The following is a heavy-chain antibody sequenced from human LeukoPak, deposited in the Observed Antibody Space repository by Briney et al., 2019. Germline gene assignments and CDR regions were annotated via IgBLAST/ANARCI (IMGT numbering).Heavy chain of an antibody. J-gene: IGHJ4*02. CDR2: ISGSGGGT. D-gene: IGHD2-21*01. CDR1: GITLSNYG. Sequence: GGSLRLSCQVSGITLSNYGMSWVRQAPGKGLEWVAGISGSGGGTNYAESVKGRFTISRDNSKNTLYLQMNSLRAEDTAVYFCVKRGAVIRVILVGFHKEAYYFDSWGQGALVSVSS. V-gene: IGHV3-23*01. CDR3: VKRGAVIRVILVGFHKEAYYFDS.